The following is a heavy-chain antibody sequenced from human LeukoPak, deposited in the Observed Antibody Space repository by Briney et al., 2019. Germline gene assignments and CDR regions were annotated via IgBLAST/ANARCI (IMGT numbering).Heavy chain of an antibody. CDR1: GGSISSYY. CDR3: ARGKRSTSLSYYFDY. Sequence: PSETLSLTCTVSGGSISSYYWSWIRQPAGKGLEWIGRIYTSGSTNYNPSLKSRVTMSVDTSKNQFSLKLSSVTAADTAVYYCARGKRSTSLSYYFDYWGQGTLVTVSS. CDR2: IYTSGST. V-gene: IGHV4-4*07. J-gene: IGHJ4*02. D-gene: IGHD2-2*01.